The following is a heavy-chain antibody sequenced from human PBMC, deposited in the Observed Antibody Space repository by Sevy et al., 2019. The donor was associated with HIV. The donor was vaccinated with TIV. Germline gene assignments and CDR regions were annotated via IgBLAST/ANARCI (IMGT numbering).Heavy chain of an antibody. J-gene: IGHJ4*02. V-gene: IGHV3-7*01. CDR2: INQDGSEK. D-gene: IGHD3-10*01. CDR3: ASAPYGSGSSYYFDY. CDR1: GFTFSNYW. Sequence: GVSLRLSCAASGFTFSNYWMSWVRQAPGKGPEWVAHINQDGSEKYYVDPVKGRFTVSRDNAKNSLYLQMNSLRDEDTAVYYCASAPYGSGSSYYFDYWGQGARVTVSS.